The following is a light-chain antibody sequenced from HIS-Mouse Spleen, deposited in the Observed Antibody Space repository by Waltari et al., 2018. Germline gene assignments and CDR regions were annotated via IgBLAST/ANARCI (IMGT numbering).Light chain of an antibody. V-gene: IGKV1-8*01. CDR1: QGISSY. Sequence: AIRMTQSPSSLSASTGARVPITCRASQGISSYLAWYQQKPGKAPKLLIYAASTLQSGVPSRFSGSGSGTDFTLTISCLQSEDFATYYCQQYYSYPHTFGQGTKLEIK. CDR3: QQYYSYPHT. J-gene: IGKJ2*01. CDR2: AAS.